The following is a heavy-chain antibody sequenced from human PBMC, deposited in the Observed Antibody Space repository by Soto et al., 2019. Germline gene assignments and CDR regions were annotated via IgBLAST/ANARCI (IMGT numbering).Heavy chain of an antibody. V-gene: IGHV3-30*18. CDR3: AKDPQVVVIAYYFDY. CDR2: ISYDGSNK. D-gene: IGHD3-22*01. CDR1: GFTFSTYG. Sequence: PGDSLRLSYRSSGFTFSTYGLHWMRQAPGKGLEWVAVISYDGSNKYYADSVKGRFTISRDNSKNTLYLQMNSLRAEDTAVYYCAKDPQVVVIAYYFDYWGQGT. J-gene: IGHJ4*02.